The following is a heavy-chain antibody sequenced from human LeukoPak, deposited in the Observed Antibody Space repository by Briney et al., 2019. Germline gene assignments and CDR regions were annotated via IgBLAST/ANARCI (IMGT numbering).Heavy chain of an antibody. V-gene: IGHV3-7*01. D-gene: IGHD5-18*01. J-gene: IGHJ4*02. CDR2: IKQDGSEK. CDR3: AKDGAMAYPDY. Sequence: GGSLRLSCAASGFTFSSYWMSWVRQAPGKGLEWVANIKQDGSEKYYVDSVKGRFTISRDNSKNTLYLQMNSLRAEDTAVYYCAKDGAMAYPDYWGQGTLVTVSS. CDR1: GFTFSSYW.